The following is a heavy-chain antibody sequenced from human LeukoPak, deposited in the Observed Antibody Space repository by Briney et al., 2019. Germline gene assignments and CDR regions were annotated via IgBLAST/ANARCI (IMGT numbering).Heavy chain of an antibody. Sequence: GGSLRLSCAASGFTFSSSAMSWVRQAPGKGLEWVSTISDNGGSTYYADSVKGRFTSARDNSKNTLYLQMNSLRAEDTAIYYCAKTIVKPIALGVFDYWGQGTLVTVSS. J-gene: IGHJ4*02. CDR3: AKTIVKPIALGVFDY. V-gene: IGHV3-23*01. D-gene: IGHD3-16*01. CDR1: GFTFSSSA. CDR2: ISDNGGST.